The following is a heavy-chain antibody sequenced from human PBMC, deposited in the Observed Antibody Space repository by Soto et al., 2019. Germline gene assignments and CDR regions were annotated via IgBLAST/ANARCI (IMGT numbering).Heavy chain of an antibody. CDR2: IWYDGSNK. D-gene: IGHD6-13*01. CDR1: GFTFSSYG. J-gene: IGHJ4*02. Sequence: QVQLVESGGGVVQPGRSLRLSCAASGFTFSSYGMHWVRQAPGKGLEWVAVIWYDGSNKYYADSVEGRFTISRDNSKNTLYLQMSSLRAEDTAVYYCARWRIAAGDYGGQGTLVTVSS. V-gene: IGHV3-33*01. CDR3: ARWRIAAGDY.